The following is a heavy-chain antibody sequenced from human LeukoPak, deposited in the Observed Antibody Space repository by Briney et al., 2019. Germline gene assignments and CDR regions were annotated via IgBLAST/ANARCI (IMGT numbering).Heavy chain of an antibody. J-gene: IGHJ5*02. D-gene: IGHD6-19*01. CDR1: GGSISSSSYY. Sequence: SETLSLTCTVSGGSISSSSYYWGWIRQPPGKGLEWIGEINHSGSTNYNPSLKSRVTISVDTSKNQFSLKLRSVTAADTAVYYCVRDYYGSGWFNWFDAWGQGTLVTVSS. V-gene: IGHV4-39*07. CDR2: INHSGST. CDR3: VRDYYGSGWFNWFDA.